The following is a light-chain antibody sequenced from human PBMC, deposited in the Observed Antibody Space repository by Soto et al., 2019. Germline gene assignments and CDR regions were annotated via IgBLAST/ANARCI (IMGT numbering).Light chain of an antibody. J-gene: IGLJ1*01. V-gene: IGLV2-14*03. CDR1: ISDVGGYNF. CDR3: SSFTGRNYV. Sequence: QSVLTQPASVSGSPGQSITISCTGTISDVGGYNFVSWYQQYPAKAPKLMICDVSNRPSGVSNRFSGSKSGNTASLTISGLQAEDEAVYYGSSFTGRNYVSGTGTKVTVL. CDR2: DVS.